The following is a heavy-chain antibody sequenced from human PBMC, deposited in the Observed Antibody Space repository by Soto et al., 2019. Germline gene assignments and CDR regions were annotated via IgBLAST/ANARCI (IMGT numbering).Heavy chain of an antibody. CDR2: ISGTAGNT. D-gene: IGHD1-7*01. J-gene: IGHJ4*02. CDR1: GFTFTSCA. CDR3: AKGDWDYIAGHFDY. Sequence: GRSLRLSCAASGFTFTSCAMSWVRQAPGKGLEWVSAISGTAGNTHHADSVKGRFTISRDISKNTLYLQMNSLRAEDTAVYYCAKGDWDYIAGHFDYWGQGTLVTVSS. V-gene: IGHV3-23*01.